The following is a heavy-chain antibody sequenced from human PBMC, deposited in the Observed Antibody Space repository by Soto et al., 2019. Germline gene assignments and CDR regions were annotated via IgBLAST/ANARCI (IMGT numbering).Heavy chain of an antibody. CDR2: VYSSGST. CDR3: ARDHPHSYGVYYFDY. Sequence: SETLSLTCTVSGNSLSSTNYYWSWIRQPPGKGLEWIGYVYSSGSTHYNPSLQSRVTISADTSKNQVSLKVNSVTAADTAVYYCARDHPHSYGVYYFDYWGQGTPVTVS. D-gene: IGHD5-18*01. J-gene: IGHJ4*02. CDR1: GNSLSSTNYY. V-gene: IGHV4-61*01.